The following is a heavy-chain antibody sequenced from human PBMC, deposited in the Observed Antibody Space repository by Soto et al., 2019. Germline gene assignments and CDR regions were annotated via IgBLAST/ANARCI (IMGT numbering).Heavy chain of an antibody. CDR2: IWYDGSNK. D-gene: IGHD3-10*01. V-gene: IGHV3-33*01. CDR1: GFTFSSYG. J-gene: IGHJ6*02. Sequence: GGSLSLSCAASGFTFSSYGMHWVRQAPGKGLEWVAVIWYDGSNKYYADSVKGRFTISRDNSKNTLYLQMNSLRAEDTAVYNCARGSGNRGSARYYGMDVWGQGTTVTVSS. CDR3: ARGSGNRGSARYYGMDV.